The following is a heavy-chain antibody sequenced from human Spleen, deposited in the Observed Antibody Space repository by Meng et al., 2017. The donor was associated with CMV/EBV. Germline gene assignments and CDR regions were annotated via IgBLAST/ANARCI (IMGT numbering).Heavy chain of an antibody. V-gene: IGHV3-48*03. CDR3: AREMTTVTTSWLDP. D-gene: IGHD4-17*01. CDR2: ISSSGTSI. Sequence: GGSLRLSCAASGFTFRSYAMNWVRQSPGKGLEWVSYISSSGTSIYYADSVKGRFTISRDNAKNSLFLQMSSLRAEDTAVYYCAREMTTVTTSWLDPWGQGTLVTVSS. CDR1: GFTFRSYA. J-gene: IGHJ5*02.